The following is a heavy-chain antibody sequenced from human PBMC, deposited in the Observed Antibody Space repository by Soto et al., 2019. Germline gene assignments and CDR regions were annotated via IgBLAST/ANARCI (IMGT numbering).Heavy chain of an antibody. Sequence: PSETLSFTCAVYGGSFSGYYWSWIRQPPGKGLEWIGEINHSGSTNYNPSLKSRVTISVDTSKNQFSLKLSSVTAADTAVYYCARGVGGYRVTYYYYGMDVWGQGTTVTVSS. CDR1: GGSFSGYY. CDR2: INHSGST. J-gene: IGHJ6*02. CDR3: ARGVGGYRVTYYYYGMDV. V-gene: IGHV4-34*01. D-gene: IGHD3-16*02.